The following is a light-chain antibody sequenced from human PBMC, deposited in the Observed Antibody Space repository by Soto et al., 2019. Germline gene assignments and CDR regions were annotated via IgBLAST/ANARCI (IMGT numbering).Light chain of an antibody. CDR3: QQYGSAPFT. V-gene: IGKV3-20*01. J-gene: IGKJ3*01. CDR2: GAS. Sequence: EIVLTQSPGTMSVSPGERVTLSCRASQSVSSNFLAWHQQKPGQAPRLLIYGASSRAGGIPDRFRGSGSGTDFTLTIYSLEPEDFAAYYCQQYGSAPFTFGPGTKVDVK. CDR1: QSVSSNF.